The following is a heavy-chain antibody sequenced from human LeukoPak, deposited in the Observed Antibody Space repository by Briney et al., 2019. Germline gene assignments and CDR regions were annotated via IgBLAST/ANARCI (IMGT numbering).Heavy chain of an antibody. V-gene: IGHV3-21*01. CDR1: GFTFSSYS. CDR2: ISSSSSYI. Sequence: PGGSLRLSCAASGFTFSSYSMNWVRQAPGKGLEWVSSISSSSSYIYYADSVKGRFTISRDNAKNSLYLQMNSLRAEDTAVYYCARLDYGDYRHLDYWGQGTLVTVSS. D-gene: IGHD4-17*01. J-gene: IGHJ4*02. CDR3: ARLDYGDYRHLDY.